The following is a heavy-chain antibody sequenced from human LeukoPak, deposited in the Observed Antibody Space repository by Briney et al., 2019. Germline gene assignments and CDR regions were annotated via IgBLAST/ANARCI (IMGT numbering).Heavy chain of an antibody. CDR1: GYTFTGYY. Sequence: ASVTVSCKASGYTFTGYYMHWVRQAPGQGLEWMGWINPNSGGTNYEQKFQGRVTMTRDTSISTAYMELSRLRSDDTAVYYCARGSTNSIAAAGTTSYGMDVWGQGTTVTVSS. CDR2: INPNSGGT. CDR3: ARGSTNSIAAAGTTSYGMDV. V-gene: IGHV1-2*02. J-gene: IGHJ6*02. D-gene: IGHD6-13*01.